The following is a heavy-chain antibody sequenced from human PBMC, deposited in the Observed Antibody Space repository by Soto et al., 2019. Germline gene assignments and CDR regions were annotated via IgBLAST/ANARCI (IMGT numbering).Heavy chain of an antibody. V-gene: IGHV4-31*03. CDR1: GGSISSGGYY. CDR3: ARGGYNPFDS. D-gene: IGHD1-1*01. J-gene: IGHJ4*02. CDR2: IYYSGST. Sequence: QVQLQESGPGLVKPSQTLSLTCTVFGGSISSGGYYWSWIRQLPGKGLEWIAYIYYSGSTSYNPSLKSRVTISVDTSKNQFSLELSSVTAADTAVYYCARGGYNPFDSWGQGTLLTVSS.